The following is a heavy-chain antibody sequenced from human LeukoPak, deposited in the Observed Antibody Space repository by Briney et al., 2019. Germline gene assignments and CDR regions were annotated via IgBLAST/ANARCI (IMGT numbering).Heavy chain of an antibody. D-gene: IGHD1-7*01. Sequence: SETLSLTCTVSGGSISGYYWSWIRQPPGKGLEWIGYIYYSGSTNYNPSLKSRVTISVDTSKNQFSLKLSSVTAADTAVYYCAREVEVAGTIYYYYYMDVWGKGTTVTVSS. CDR3: AREVEVAGTIYYYYYMDV. CDR2: IYYSGST. CDR1: GGSISGYY. J-gene: IGHJ6*03. V-gene: IGHV4-59*01.